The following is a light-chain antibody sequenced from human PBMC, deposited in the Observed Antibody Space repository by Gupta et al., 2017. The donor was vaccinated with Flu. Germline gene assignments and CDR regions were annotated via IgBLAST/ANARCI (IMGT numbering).Light chain of an antibody. Sequence: QPASVSGSPGQSVTISCTGTSSDVGGYNYVSWYQQHPGKAPKLIIYEVSNRPSGISSRFSGSKSDNTASLTISGLQTEDEADYYCSSYTSSITYVFGTGTTVTVL. J-gene: IGLJ1*01. CDR3: SSYTSSITYV. V-gene: IGLV2-14*01. CDR1: SSDVGGYNY. CDR2: EVS.